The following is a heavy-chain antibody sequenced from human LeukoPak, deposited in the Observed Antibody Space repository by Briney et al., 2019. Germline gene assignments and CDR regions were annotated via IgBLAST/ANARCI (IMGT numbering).Heavy chain of an antibody. Sequence: SETLSLTCTVSGYSISSGYYWGWIRPPPGKGLEWIGSIYHSGSTYYNPSLKSRVTISVDTSKNQFSLKLSSVTAADTAVYYCARSSRSTRGDYWGQGTLVTVSS. CDR2: IYHSGST. CDR3: ARSSRSTRGDY. J-gene: IGHJ4*02. CDR1: GYSISSGYY. V-gene: IGHV4-38-2*02. D-gene: IGHD2/OR15-2a*01.